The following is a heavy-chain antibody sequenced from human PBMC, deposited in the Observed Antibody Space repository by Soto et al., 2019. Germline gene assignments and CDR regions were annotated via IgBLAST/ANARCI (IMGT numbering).Heavy chain of an antibody. CDR3: ARAYGAGSFDF. J-gene: IGHJ5*01. CDR2: VNPNTGNT. V-gene: IGHV1-8*01. Sequence: QVQLVQSGAEVKQPGASVKVSCTGSGYTFRSYDIHWVRQATGQGLEWMGWVNPNTGNTGYAQKCQGRVTMTRDMSKSSAYMEVNSLTSEDTAIYYCARAYGAGSFDFWGQGTLVSVSS. CDR1: GYTFRSYD. D-gene: IGHD3-10*01.